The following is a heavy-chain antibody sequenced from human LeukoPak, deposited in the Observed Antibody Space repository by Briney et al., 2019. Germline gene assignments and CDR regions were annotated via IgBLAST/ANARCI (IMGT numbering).Heavy chain of an antibody. CDR2: IYSSGTS. D-gene: IGHD3-22*01. J-gene: IGHJ4*02. V-gene: IGHV4-59*01. CDR3: ASADDYYDSSAYYPY. CDR1: GASISSYY. Sequence: SETLSLTCTVSGASISSYYWSWIRQPPGKVLGWVGYIYSSGTSNHNPSLKSRVTISVDTSNNQFNLKLTSVTAADTAVYFCASADDYYDSSAYYPYWGQGTLVTVSS.